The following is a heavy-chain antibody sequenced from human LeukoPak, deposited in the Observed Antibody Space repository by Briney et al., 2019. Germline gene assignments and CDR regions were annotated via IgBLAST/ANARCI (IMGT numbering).Heavy chain of an antibody. CDR3: AKDVRVGGGGMDV. CDR1: GFTFSNYA. Sequence: QPGGSLRLSCAASGFTFSNYAMNWVRQAPGMGLEWVSLISAGGDNTYYADSVKGRFTISRDNSKNTVSLQMNSLRAEDTAVYYCAKDVRVGGGGMDVWGQGTPVTVSS. V-gene: IGHV3-23*01. CDR2: ISAGGDNT. D-gene: IGHD1-26*01. J-gene: IGHJ6*02.